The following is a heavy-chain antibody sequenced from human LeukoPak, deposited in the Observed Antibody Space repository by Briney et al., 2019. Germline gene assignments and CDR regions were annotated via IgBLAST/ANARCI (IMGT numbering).Heavy chain of an antibody. CDR3: ARAVLEYYFDY. Sequence: SETLSLTCTVSGGSISSGGYYWSWIRRHPGKGLEWIGYIYYSGSTYYNPSLKSRVTISVDTSKNQFPLKLSSVTAADSAVYYWARAVLEYYFDYWGQGTLVTVSS. J-gene: IGHJ4*02. CDR1: GGSISSGGYY. D-gene: IGHD2-8*01. CDR2: IYYSGST. V-gene: IGHV4-31*03.